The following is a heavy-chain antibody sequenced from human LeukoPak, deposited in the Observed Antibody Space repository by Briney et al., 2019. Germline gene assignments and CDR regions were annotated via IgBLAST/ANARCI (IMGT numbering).Heavy chain of an antibody. V-gene: IGHV3-48*01. CDR1: GFTFSDYS. CDR2: IGSAI. D-gene: IGHD2-21*02. Sequence: GGSLRLSCVASGFTFSDYSLNWVRQAPGKGLEWISYIGSAIYYADSVKGRFTISRDNAKNSLFLQMNSLRAEDTAVYYCARTYWVVTGPAFDIWGQGTMVTVSS. J-gene: IGHJ3*02. CDR3: ARTYWVVTGPAFDI.